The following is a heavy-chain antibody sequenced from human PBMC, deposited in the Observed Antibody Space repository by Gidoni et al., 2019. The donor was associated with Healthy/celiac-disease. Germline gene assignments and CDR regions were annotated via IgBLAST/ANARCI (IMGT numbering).Heavy chain of an antibody. J-gene: IGHJ2*01. Sequence: EVQLLESGGGLVQPGGSLSLSFAASGFPFSSYAMSWVRQAPGKGLEWVSAISGSGGSTYYADSVKGRFTISRDNSKNTLYLQMNSLRAEDTAVYYCAKKDTAMVTVWYFDLWGRGTLVTVSS. D-gene: IGHD5-18*01. V-gene: IGHV3-23*01. CDR2: ISGSGGST. CDR3: AKKDTAMVTVWYFDL. CDR1: GFPFSSYA.